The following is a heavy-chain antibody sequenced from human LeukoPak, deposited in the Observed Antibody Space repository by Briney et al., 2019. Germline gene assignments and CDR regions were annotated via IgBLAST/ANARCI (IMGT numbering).Heavy chain of an antibody. Sequence: SETLSLTCGVSGYSISRGYYWAWIRQPPGKGLEWIWTIYHIGSTYYNPSLESRVTISVDKSKNEFSLNLNSVTAADTAVYYCARAGWIITSGIDYWGQGALVTVSS. CDR2: IYHIGST. CDR1: GYSISRGYY. J-gene: IGHJ4*02. CDR3: ARAGWIITSGIDY. D-gene: IGHD1-20*01. V-gene: IGHV4-38-2*01.